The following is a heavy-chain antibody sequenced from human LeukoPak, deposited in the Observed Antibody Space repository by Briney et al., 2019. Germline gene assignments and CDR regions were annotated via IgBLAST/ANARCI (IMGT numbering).Heavy chain of an antibody. CDR3: AKDTPLCYFDY. D-gene: IGHD3-16*01. V-gene: IGHV3-30*02. J-gene: IGHJ4*02. CDR2: IRNDGSII. Sequence: PGGSLRLPCAASGFTFSSYGMHWIRQAPGKGLEWVAFIRNDGSIIYNADPVKGRFTISRDNSKNTLYLQMNSLRADDTAVYYCAKDTPLCYFDYWGQGTLVTVSS. CDR1: GFTFSSYG.